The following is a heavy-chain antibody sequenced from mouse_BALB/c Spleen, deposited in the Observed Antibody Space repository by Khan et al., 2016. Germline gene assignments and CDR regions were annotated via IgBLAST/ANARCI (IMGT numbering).Heavy chain of an antibody. CDR3: ARVVPFDY. D-gene: IGHD1-3*01. V-gene: IGHV1-87*01. CDR2: IYPGGGDT. Sequence: VQLQESGAELARPGASVKLSCKASGYTFTSYWMQWVKQRPGQGLEWIGAIYPGGGDTRYPQKFKGKATLTADKSSSQVYMQLSSLASEDSAVYYCARVVPFDYWGQGTTLTVSS. CDR1: GYTFTSYW. J-gene: IGHJ2*01.